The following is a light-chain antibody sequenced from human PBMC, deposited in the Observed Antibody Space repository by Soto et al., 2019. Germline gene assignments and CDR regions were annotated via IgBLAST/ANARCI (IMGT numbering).Light chain of an antibody. J-gene: IGKJ4*01. Sequence: DIQMTQFPSTLAASVGDRVTITCRARQNINRWLAWYQQRPGKAPNLLIHKASTLEVGVPSRFSGSASGTEFTLTISSLQPDDFAVYFCLQYNVYPLSFGGGTKVEIK. CDR3: LQYNVYPLS. V-gene: IGKV1-5*03. CDR2: KAS. CDR1: QNINRW.